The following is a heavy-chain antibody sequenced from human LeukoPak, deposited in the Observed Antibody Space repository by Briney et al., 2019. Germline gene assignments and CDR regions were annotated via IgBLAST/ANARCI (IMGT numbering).Heavy chain of an antibody. J-gene: IGHJ6*03. D-gene: IGHD3-10*01. CDR1: GYTFTSYY. CDR2: INPSGGST. Sequence: GASVKVSCKASGYTFTSYYMHWVRQAPGQGLEWMGIINPSGGSTSYAQKFQGRVTITRNTSISTAYMELSSLRSEDTAVYYCARARGSGSYYGHDYYYYHYMDVWGKGTTVTVSS. CDR3: ARARGSGSYYGHDYYYYHYMDV. V-gene: IGHV1-46*01.